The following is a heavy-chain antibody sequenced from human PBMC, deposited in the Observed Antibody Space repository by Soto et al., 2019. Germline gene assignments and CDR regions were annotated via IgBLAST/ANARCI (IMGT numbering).Heavy chain of an antibody. J-gene: IGHJ3*02. CDR3: ARDGVVGATTRDAFDI. Sequence: PGGSLRLSCAASGFTFSDYYMSWIRQAPGKGLEWVSYFSSSGSTIYYADSVKGRFTISRDNAKNSLYLQMNSLRAEDTAVYYCARDGVVGATTRDAFDIWGQGTMVTVSS. CDR1: GFTFSDYY. V-gene: IGHV3-11*01. CDR2: FSSSGSTI. D-gene: IGHD1-26*01.